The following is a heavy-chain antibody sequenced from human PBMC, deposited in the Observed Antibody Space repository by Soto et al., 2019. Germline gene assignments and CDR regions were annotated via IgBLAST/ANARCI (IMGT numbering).Heavy chain of an antibody. CDR1: GGSISSSTYY. CDR3: ARPTYCGGDCSPPDAFDV. J-gene: IGHJ3*01. CDR2: MHYSGST. Sequence: QLQLQESGPGLVKPSETLSLTCTVSGGSISSSTYYWGWIRQPPGKGLEWIGSMHYSGSTYYNPSLKSRVTISVDTSKNQFALKRRSVTAADTAVYYCARPTYCGGDCSPPDAFDVWGQGTMVTVSS. V-gene: IGHV4-39*01. D-gene: IGHD2-21*02.